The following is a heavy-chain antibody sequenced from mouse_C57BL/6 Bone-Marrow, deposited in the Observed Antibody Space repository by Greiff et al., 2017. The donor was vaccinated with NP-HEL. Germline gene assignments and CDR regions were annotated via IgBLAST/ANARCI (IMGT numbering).Heavy chain of an antibody. Sequence: QVQLQQPGAELVKPGASVKLSCKASGYTFTSYWMHWVKQRPGQGLEWIGMIHPNSGSTNYNEKFKSKATLTVDKSSSTAYMQLSSLTSEDSAVYYCARYWDGYYAMDYWGQGTSVTGAS. CDR3: ARYWDGYYAMDY. V-gene: IGHV1-64*01. D-gene: IGHD2-3*01. CDR1: GYTFTSYW. J-gene: IGHJ4*01. CDR2: IHPNSGST.